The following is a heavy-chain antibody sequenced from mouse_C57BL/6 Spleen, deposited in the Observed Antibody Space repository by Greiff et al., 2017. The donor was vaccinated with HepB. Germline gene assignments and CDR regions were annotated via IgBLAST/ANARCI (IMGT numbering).Heavy chain of an antibody. CDR2: IYPGNSDT. V-gene: IGHV1-5*01. CDR1: GYTFTSYW. D-gene: IGHD3-2*02. J-gene: IGHJ3*01. CDR3: TRSPPAAQATSWFAY. Sequence: DVQLQESGTVLARPGASVKMSCKTSGYTFTSYWMHWVKQRPGQGLEWIGAIYPGNSDTSYNQKFKGKAKLTAVTSASTAYMELSSLTNEDSAVYYCTRSPPAAQATSWFAYWGQGTLVTVSA.